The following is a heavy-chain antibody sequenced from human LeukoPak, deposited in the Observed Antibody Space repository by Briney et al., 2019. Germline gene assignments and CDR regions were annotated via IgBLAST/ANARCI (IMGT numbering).Heavy chain of an antibody. Sequence: GGSLRLSCEASGFTFSGYWMSWVRQAPGRGLEWVADINEDGTMIYYVNSVKGRFTISRDNAKNSLSLQLNTLRAGDTAVYYCARWSYVSGTWFLDYWGQGTLVTVSS. J-gene: IGHJ4*02. CDR3: ARWSYVSGTWFLDY. CDR1: GFTFSGYW. D-gene: IGHD3-10*01. V-gene: IGHV3-7*05. CDR2: INEDGTMI.